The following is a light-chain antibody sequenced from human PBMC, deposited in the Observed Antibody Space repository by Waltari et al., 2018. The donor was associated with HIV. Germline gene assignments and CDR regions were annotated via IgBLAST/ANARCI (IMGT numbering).Light chain of an antibody. CDR3: LQYGSWPWT. V-gene: IGKV3-15*01. CDR1: QSVGTS. J-gene: IGKJ1*01. Sequence: EVVMRQSPATLSVSPGERLTLSCRASQSVGTSLALYQQKPGQTPRLLVYGASARFTSVPARFSGSGSGTEFTLTVTSLQSEDFAFYYCLQYGSWPWTFGQGTKVEIK. CDR2: GAS.